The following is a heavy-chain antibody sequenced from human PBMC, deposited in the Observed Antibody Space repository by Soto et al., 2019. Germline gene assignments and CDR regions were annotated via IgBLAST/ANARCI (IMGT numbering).Heavy chain of an antibody. CDR1: GYSFTTYG. V-gene: IGHV1-18*01. CDR3: SREGPAPYYAYGMDG. CDR2: ISGYNGNT. Sequence: QVQLVQSRGEVKKPGASVKVSCKTSGYSFTTYGISWVRQAPGQGLEWMGWISGYNGNTNYAQKLQGRVTITTDTSTSTGNVELRSLRSDDTAVDYCSREGPAPYYAYGMDGWGQGSTVTVSS. J-gene: IGHJ6*02.